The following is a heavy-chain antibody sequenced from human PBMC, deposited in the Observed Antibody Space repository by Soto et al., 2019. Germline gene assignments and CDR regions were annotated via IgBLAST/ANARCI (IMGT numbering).Heavy chain of an antibody. V-gene: IGHV4-34*01. Sequence: TLSLTCAVYGGSFSGYYWSWIRQPPGKGLEWIGEINHSGSTNYNPSLKSRVTISVDTSKNQFALKLSSVTAADTAVYYCARKDYPYSSPSFGYWGQGTLVTV. J-gene: IGHJ4*02. CDR2: INHSGST. D-gene: IGHD6-13*01. CDR1: GGSFSGYY. CDR3: ARKDYPYSSPSFGY.